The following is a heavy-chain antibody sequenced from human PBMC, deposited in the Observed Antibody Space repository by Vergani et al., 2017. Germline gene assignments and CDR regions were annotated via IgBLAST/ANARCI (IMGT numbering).Heavy chain of an antibody. CDR1: GGSFSGYY. CDR3: ARVTGGNSGNFDY. V-gene: IGHV4-34*01. J-gene: IGHJ4*02. CDR2: INHSGST. D-gene: IGHD4-23*01. Sequence: QVQLQQWGAGLLKPSETLSLTCAVYGGSFSGYYWSWIRQPPRKGLEWIGEINHSGSTNYNPSLKSRVTISVDTSKNQFSLKLSSVTAADTAVYYCARVTGGNSGNFDYWGQGTLVTVSS.